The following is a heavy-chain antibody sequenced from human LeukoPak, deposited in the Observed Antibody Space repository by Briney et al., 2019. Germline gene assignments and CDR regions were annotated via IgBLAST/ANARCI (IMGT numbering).Heavy chain of an antibody. CDR3: ARRMITFGGVVDY. CDR1: GYSFTSYW. Sequence: HGESLKISCTGSGYSFTSYWIGWVRQMPGKGLEWMGIIYPGDSDTRYSPSFQGQVTISADKSISTAYLQWSSLKASDTAMYYCARRMITFGGVVDYWGQGTLVTVSS. J-gene: IGHJ4*02. V-gene: IGHV5-51*01. D-gene: IGHD3-16*01. CDR2: IYPGDSDT.